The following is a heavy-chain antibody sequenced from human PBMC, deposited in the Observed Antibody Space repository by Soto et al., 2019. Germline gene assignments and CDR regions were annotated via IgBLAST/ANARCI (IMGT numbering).Heavy chain of an antibody. Sequence: EVQLVESGGGLVQPGGSLRLSCAASGFTFSTYWMSWVRQAPGKGLEWVANIKKDGSQTYYVDSVKGRFTISRDNAKNSLYRQMDSLRAEDTAVYYCARDLTYYYASGTDYWGQGTLVTVSS. J-gene: IGHJ4*02. CDR3: ARDLTYYYASGTDY. V-gene: IGHV3-7*04. CDR1: GFTFSTYW. D-gene: IGHD3-10*01. CDR2: IKKDGSQT.